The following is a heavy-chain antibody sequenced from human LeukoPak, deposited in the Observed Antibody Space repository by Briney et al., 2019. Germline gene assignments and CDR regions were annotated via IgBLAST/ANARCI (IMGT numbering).Heavy chain of an antibody. Sequence: GGSLRLSCAASGFPFSSYAMNWVRQAPGEGLEWVSIIFGSGDTTYYADSVKGRFTVSRDNSKNMLYLQMNNLRPEDTATYYCAKRNTMVRGGPCFDYWGQGLMVTVPS. V-gene: IGHV3-23*01. CDR2: IFGSGDTT. J-gene: IGHJ4*02. D-gene: IGHD3-10*01. CDR1: GFPFSSYA. CDR3: AKRNTMVRGGPCFDY.